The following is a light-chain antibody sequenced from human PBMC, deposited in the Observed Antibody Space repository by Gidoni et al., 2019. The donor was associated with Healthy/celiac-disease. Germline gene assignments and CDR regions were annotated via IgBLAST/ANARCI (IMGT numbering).Light chain of an antibody. CDR1: QSISSY. CDR2: AAS. CDR3: QPSYSTPLT. Sequence: DIQMTQSPSSLSASVGDRVTLTCRASQSISSYLNWYQQKPGKAPKLLIYAASSLQSGVPSRFSGSGSGTDFTLTISSLQPEDFATYYCQPSYSTPLTFGGGTQVEIK. J-gene: IGKJ4*01. V-gene: IGKV1-39*01.